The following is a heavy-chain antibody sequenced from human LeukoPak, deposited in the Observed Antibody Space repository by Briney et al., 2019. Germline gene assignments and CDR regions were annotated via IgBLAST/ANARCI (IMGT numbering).Heavy chain of an antibody. V-gene: IGHV4-59*01. J-gene: IGHJ4*02. D-gene: IGHD3-10*01. Sequence: SSETLSLTCTVSGGSISNYHWSWIRQPPGKGLEWIGYIYYSGSTNYNPSLKSRVTISVDTSKNQFSLKLSSVTAADTAVYYCARVLWFGELYDTEVSDYWGQGTLVTVSS. CDR2: IYYSGST. CDR1: GGSISNYH. CDR3: ARVLWFGELYDTEVSDY.